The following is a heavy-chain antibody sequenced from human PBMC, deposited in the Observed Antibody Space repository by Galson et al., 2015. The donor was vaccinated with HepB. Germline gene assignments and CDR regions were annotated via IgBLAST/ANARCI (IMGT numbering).Heavy chain of an antibody. V-gene: IGHV3-30*04. CDR3: ARSRYSGYDPPPFDY. J-gene: IGHJ4*02. CDR1: GFTFSSYA. Sequence: SLRLSCAASGFTFSSYAMHWVRQAPGKGLEWVAVISYDGSNKYYADSVKGRFTISRDNSKNTLYLQKNSLRAEDTAVYYCARSRYSGYDPPPFDYWGQGTLVTVSS. D-gene: IGHD5-12*01. CDR2: ISYDGSNK.